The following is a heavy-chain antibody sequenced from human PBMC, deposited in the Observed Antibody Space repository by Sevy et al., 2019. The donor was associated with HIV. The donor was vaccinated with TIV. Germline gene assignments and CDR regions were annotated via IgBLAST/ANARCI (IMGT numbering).Heavy chain of an antibody. CDR3: ARDKGIFGVVYACDF. CDR1: GFTFSYYA. Sequence: GGSLRLSCEASGFTFSYYAMHLVRQAPGKGLEWVAVISYDGSNKYYADSVKGRFTISRDNSNNILYLQMNSLRAEDTAVYYSARDKGIFGVVYACDFWGRGTMVTVSS. V-gene: IGHV3-30-3*01. D-gene: IGHD3-3*01. CDR2: ISYDGSNK. J-gene: IGHJ3*01.